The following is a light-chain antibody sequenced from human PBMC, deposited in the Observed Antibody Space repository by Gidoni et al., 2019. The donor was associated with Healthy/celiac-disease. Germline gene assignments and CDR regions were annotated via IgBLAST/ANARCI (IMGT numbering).Light chain of an antibody. J-gene: IGLJ2*01. CDR1: NLGSRS. CDR2: EDS. V-gene: IGLV3-21*02. CDR3: QVWDSLSWHVI. Sequence: SYVLTQPPSVSVAPGQTARITCEGNNLGSRSVQWFRQKPDQAPVLVVYEDSDRPLGIPERFSGSNSGNMATLTISRAEAGDEADYYCQVWDSLSWHVIFGGGTRLTVL.